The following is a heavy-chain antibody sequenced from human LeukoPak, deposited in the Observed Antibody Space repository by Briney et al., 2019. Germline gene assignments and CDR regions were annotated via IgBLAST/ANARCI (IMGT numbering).Heavy chain of an antibody. CDR1: GSISSYY. Sequence: SETLSLTCTVSGSISSYYWSWIRQPPGKGLEWIGYIYTSGSTNYNPTLKSRVTISVDTSKNQFSLDLSSVTAADTAVYYCARQKCTSTSCLTKNAFDIWGQGTMVTVSS. CDR2: IYTSGST. J-gene: IGHJ3*02. D-gene: IGHD2-2*01. V-gene: IGHV4-4*09. CDR3: ARQKCTSTSCLTKNAFDI.